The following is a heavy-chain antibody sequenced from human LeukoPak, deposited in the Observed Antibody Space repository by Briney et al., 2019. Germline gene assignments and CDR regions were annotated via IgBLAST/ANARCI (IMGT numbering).Heavy chain of an antibody. CDR3: ARGTDTYAKGWFDP. D-gene: IGHD2-2*01. CDR2: IYYSGNT. Sequence: SETLSLTRTVSGGSISSGGYYWSWIRQHPGKGLEWIGYIYYSGNTYYNPSLKSRVTISVDTSKNQFSLKLTSVTAADTAVYYCARGTDTYAKGWFDPWGQGTLVTVSS. CDR1: GGSISSGGYY. J-gene: IGHJ5*02. V-gene: IGHV4-31*03.